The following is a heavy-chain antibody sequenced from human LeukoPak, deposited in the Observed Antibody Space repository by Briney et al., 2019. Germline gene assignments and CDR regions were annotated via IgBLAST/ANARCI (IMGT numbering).Heavy chain of an antibody. CDR1: GYTFTGYY. Sequence: GASVKVSCKASGYTFTGYYMHWVRQAPGQGLEWMGRINPNSGGTNYAQKFQGRVTMTRDTSISTAYMELSRLRSDDTAVYYCARVWVSDYGDYHPFDYWGQGTLVTVSS. CDR3: ARVWVSDYGDYHPFDY. V-gene: IGHV1-2*06. CDR2: INPNSGGT. D-gene: IGHD4-17*01. J-gene: IGHJ4*02.